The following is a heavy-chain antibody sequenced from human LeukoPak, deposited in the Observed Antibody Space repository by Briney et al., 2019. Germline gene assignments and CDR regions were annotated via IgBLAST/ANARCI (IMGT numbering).Heavy chain of an antibody. J-gene: IGHJ4*02. V-gene: IGHV3-30*18. Sequence: GGSLRLSCAASGFTLSSYGMHGVPQAPDQGLEWVAAISYEGSNKYYADSVKGRFTISRDNSKNTLYLQMNSLRAEDTAVYYCAKTVRYFDWLLSPFDYWGQGTLVTVSS. CDR2: ISYEGSNK. D-gene: IGHD3-9*01. CDR3: AKTVRYFDWLLSPFDY. CDR1: GFTLSSYG.